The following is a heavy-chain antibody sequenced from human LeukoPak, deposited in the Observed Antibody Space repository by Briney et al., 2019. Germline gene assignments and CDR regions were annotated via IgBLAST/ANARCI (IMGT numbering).Heavy chain of an antibody. CDR1: GFTFSSYG. J-gene: IGHJ4*02. CDR3: AKDLVSLTDYGDYVPDY. Sequence: PGRSLRLSCAASGFTFSSYGMHWVRQAPGKGLEWVAVISYDGSNKYYADSVKGRSTISRDNSKNTLYLQMNSLRAEDTAVYYCAKDLVSLTDYGDYVPDYWGQGTLVTVSS. V-gene: IGHV3-30*18. D-gene: IGHD4-17*01. CDR2: ISYDGSNK.